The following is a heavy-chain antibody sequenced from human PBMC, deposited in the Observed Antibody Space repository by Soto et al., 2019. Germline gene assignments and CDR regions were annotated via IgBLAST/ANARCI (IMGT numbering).Heavy chain of an antibody. CDR2: ISFDGANT. J-gene: IGHJ4*02. V-gene: IGHV3-30-3*01. CDR1: GFTFSSYN. Sequence: QVQLVESGGGVVPPGGSLRASCVASGFTFSSYNMHWVRQAPGEGLEWVAVISFDGANTFYADSVKGRFTISRDISRDTLYLQMSSLRDEDTAIYYCAIDGYNRGGFDYWGQGTLVTVSS. D-gene: IGHD3-10*01. CDR3: AIDGYNRGGFDY.